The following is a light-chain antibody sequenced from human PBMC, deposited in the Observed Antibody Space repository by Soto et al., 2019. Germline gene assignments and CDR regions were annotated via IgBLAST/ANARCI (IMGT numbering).Light chain of an antibody. CDR1: QSVSSSY. J-gene: IGKJ4*01. Sequence: EIVLTQSPGTLSLSPGERATLSRRASQSVSSSYLAWYQQKPGQAPRLLIYGASSRATGIPDRFSGSGSGTDFTLTISRLELEDFAVYYCHQYDSSPLTFGGGTKVEIK. CDR3: HQYDSSPLT. V-gene: IGKV3-20*01. CDR2: GAS.